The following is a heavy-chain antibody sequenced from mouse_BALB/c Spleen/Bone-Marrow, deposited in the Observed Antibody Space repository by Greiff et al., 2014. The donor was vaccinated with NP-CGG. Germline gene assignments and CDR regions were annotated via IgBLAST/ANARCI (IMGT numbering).Heavy chain of an antibody. CDR2: IYPSDSYT. CDR1: GYTFTSYW. CDR3: TRSYGSSYEYYFDY. D-gene: IGHD1-1*01. Sequence: QVQLQQSGAELVRPGASVKLSCKASGYTFTSYWMNWVKQRPGQGLEWIGNIYPSDSYTNYNQKFKDKATLTVDKSSSTAYMQLSSPTSEDSAVYYCTRSYGSSYEYYFDYWGLGTTLTVSS. V-gene: IGHV1-69*02. J-gene: IGHJ2*01.